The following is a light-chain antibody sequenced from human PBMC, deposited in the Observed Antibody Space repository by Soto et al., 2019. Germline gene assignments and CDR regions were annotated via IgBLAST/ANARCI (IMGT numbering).Light chain of an antibody. CDR1: QSITNY. V-gene: IGKV1-39*01. CDR2: ATD. Sequence: DIQMTQSPSSLSASVGDRVTITCRASQSITNYSNWYQQKSGKAPKLLIYATDTLQSGVPSRFSGSGSGTDYTLTISSLQPEDFATYYCQQSYNTPQTFGQGTKVEIK. CDR3: QQSYNTPQT. J-gene: IGKJ1*01.